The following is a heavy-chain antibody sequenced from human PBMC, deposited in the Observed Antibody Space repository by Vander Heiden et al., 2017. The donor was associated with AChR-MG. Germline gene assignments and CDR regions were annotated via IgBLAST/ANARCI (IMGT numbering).Heavy chain of an antibody. CDR1: GCPCSSCG. CDR3: TRDPGGWGFDP. J-gene: IGHJ5*02. Sequence: QVQLVESGGGVVPPGRSLRLSCAASGCPCSSCGFRWVRQAPGKGLEWVAVIWYDGSNKYYADYVKGRFTISRDDSKNTLYLQMNSLRADDTAVYYCTRDPGGWGFDPWGQGTLVTVS. CDR2: IWYDGSNK. D-gene: IGHD1-26*01. V-gene: IGHV3-33*01.